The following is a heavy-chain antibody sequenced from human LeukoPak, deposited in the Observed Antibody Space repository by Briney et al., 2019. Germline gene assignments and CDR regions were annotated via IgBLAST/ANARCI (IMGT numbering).Heavy chain of an antibody. Sequence: WASVKVSCKASGYTFTSYDINWVRQATGQGLEWMGWMNPNSGNTGYAQKFQGRVTMTRNTSISTAYMELSSLRSEDTAVYYCARGVGVNYYYYMDVWGKGTTVTISS. D-gene: IGHD3-22*01. CDR1: GYTFTSYD. CDR2: MNPNSGNT. J-gene: IGHJ6*03. CDR3: ARGVGVNYYYYMDV. V-gene: IGHV1-8*01.